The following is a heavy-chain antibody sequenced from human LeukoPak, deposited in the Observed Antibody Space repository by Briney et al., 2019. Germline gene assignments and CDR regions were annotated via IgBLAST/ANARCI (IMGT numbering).Heavy chain of an antibody. CDR2: ISSSSSYI. V-gene: IGHV3-21*01. Sequence: GGSLRLSCAASGFTFSSYSMNWVRQAPGKGLEWVSSISSSSSYIYYADSVKGRFTISRDNAKNSLYLQMNSLRAEDTAVYYCARGRGLRDPWLYWYFDLWGRGTLVTVSS. D-gene: IGHD4-17*01. CDR1: GFTFSSYS. CDR3: ARGRGLRDPWLYWYFDL. J-gene: IGHJ2*01.